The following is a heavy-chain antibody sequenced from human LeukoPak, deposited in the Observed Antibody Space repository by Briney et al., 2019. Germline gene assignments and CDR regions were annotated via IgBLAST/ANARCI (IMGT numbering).Heavy chain of an antibody. D-gene: IGHD4-17*01. CDR1: GFTFTSSA. CDR3: AAVRSSGYGDYLIVP. J-gene: IGHJ4*02. CDR2: IVVGSGNT. V-gene: IGHV1-58*02. Sequence: ASVKVSCKASGFTFTSSAMQWVRQARGQRLEWIGWIVVGSGNTNYAQKFQERVTITRDMSTSTAYMELSSLRSEDTAVYYCAAVRSSGYGDYLIVPWGQGTLVTVSS.